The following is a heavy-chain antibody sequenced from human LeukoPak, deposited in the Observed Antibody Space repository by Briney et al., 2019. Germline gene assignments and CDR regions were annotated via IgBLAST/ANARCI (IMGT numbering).Heavy chain of an antibody. CDR1: GYTFTSYG. Sequence: ASVKVSCKASGYTFTSYGISWVRQAPRQGLEWMGRISAYNGNTNYAQKLQGRVTMTTDTSTSTAYMELRSLRSDDTAVYYCARDLGYCTNGVCSYWFDPWGQGTLVTVSS. CDR2: ISAYNGNT. CDR3: ARDLGYCTNGVCSYWFDP. J-gene: IGHJ5*02. V-gene: IGHV1-18*01. D-gene: IGHD2-8*01.